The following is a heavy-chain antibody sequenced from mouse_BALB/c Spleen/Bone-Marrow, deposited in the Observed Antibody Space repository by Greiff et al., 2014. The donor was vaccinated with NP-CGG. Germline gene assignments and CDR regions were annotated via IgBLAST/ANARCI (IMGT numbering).Heavy chain of an antibody. V-gene: IGHV2-9*02. CDR3: AREGDYYGSSDY. CDR2: IWAGGST. J-gene: IGHJ2*01. D-gene: IGHD1-1*01. CDR1: GFSLTSYG. Sequence: VMLVESGPGLVAPSQSLSITCTVSGFSLTSYGVHWVRQPPGKGLEWLGIIWAGGSTNYNSALMSRLSISKDNPKGQVFLKMNSLQTDDTAMYYCAREGDYYGSSDYWGQGTTLTVSS.